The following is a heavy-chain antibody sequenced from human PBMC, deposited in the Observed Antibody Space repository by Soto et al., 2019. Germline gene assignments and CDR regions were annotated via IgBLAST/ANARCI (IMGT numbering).Heavy chain of an antibody. Sequence: SETLSLTCTVSGGSISSCNFYWSWIRQPPGKGLEWIGYIYYSGSTYYNPSLKSRVTISVDTSKNQFSLRLSSVTAADTAVYYCASNSYGYTFYEYWGQGTLVTVSS. CDR2: IYYSGST. D-gene: IGHD5-18*01. V-gene: IGHV4-30-4*01. CDR1: GGSISSCNFY. J-gene: IGHJ4*02. CDR3: ASNSYGYTFYEY.